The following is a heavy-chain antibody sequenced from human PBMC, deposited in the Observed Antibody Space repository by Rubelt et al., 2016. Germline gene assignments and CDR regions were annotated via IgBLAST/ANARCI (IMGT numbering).Heavy chain of an antibody. Sequence: PGRSLRLSCASSGFPFEDCVMHWVRQVPGKGLEWVSGISWNSAMLQYADSVKGRFTISRDNAKNSLHLQMSSLRAEDTAVYYCARDGAVELRFLEWPSLGYFDYWGQGTLVTVSS. CDR3: ARDGAVELRFLEWPSLGYFDY. CDR2: ISWNSAML. CDR1: GFPFEDCV. D-gene: IGHD3-3*01. J-gene: IGHJ4*02. V-gene: IGHV3-9*01.